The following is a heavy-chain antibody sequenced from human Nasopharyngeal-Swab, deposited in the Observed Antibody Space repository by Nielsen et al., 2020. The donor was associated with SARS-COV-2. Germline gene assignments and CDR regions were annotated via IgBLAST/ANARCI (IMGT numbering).Heavy chain of an antibody. V-gene: IGHV1-18*01. Sequence: ASVKVSCKASGYTFTSYGISWVRQAPGQGLEWMGWISAYNGNTNYAQKLQGRVTMTTDTSTSTAYMELRSLRSYDTAVYYCARLTTPSLYGMDVWGQGTTVTVSS. CDR1: GYTFTSYG. CDR2: ISAYNGNT. CDR3: ARLTTPSLYGMDV. D-gene: IGHD1-14*01. J-gene: IGHJ6*02.